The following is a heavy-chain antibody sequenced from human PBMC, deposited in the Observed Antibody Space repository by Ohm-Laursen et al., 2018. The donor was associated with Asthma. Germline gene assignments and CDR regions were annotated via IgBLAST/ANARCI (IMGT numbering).Heavy chain of an antibody. CDR2: INPNSGGT. CDR3: ATDDSSSDAFDI. D-gene: IGHD6-6*01. V-gene: IGHV1-2*06. Sequence: ASVKVSCKASGYTFTSYYMHWVRQAPGQGLEWMGRINPNSGGTNYAQKFQGRVTMTRDTSISTAYMELSRLRSDDTAVYYCATDDSSSDAFDIWGQGTMVTVSS. CDR1: GYTFTSYY. J-gene: IGHJ3*02.